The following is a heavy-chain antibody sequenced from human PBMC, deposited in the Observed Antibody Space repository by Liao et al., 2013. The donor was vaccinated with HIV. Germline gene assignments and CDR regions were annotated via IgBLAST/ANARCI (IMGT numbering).Heavy chain of an antibody. J-gene: IGHJ2*01. CDR1: GASMGGTY. CDR3: ARDLIGDYALYFDL. V-gene: IGHV4-59*01. D-gene: IGHD4-17*01. Sequence: QVQLQESGPGVVKSSETLSLTCKVSGASMGGTYWSWLRLSPGKGLEWIGYIFHTGHTNYSPSLKGRVSISVDTFEDQFSLRLRLCRRADTAVYYCARDLIGDYALYFDLWGRGTLVTVSS. CDR2: IFHTGHT.